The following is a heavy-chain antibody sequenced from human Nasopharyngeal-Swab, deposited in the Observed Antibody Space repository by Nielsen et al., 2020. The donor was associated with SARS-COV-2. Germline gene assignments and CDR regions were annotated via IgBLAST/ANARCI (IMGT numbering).Heavy chain of an antibody. Sequence: SETLSLTCTVSGASISSSSYYWGWHRQPPGEGLEWIGSIYYSGSYYYNPSLKSRVTISVDTSKNQFSLKLRSVTAADTAVYYCATHYYDSSGYFHGDYWGQGTLFTVSS. V-gene: IGHV4-39*01. CDR3: ATHYYDSSGYFHGDY. D-gene: IGHD3-22*01. CDR1: GASISSSSYY. J-gene: IGHJ4*02. CDR2: IYYSGSY.